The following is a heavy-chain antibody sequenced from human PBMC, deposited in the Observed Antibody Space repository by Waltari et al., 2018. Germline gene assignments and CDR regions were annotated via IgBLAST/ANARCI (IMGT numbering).Heavy chain of an antibody. CDR3: ARQGGSYFSGYYFDY. Sequence: QVQLQESGPGLVKPSETLSLTCAVSGYSISSGYYWGWIRQPPGKGLEWIGSIYHSGSTYYNPALKSRVTISVDTSKNQFSLKLSSVTAADTAVYYCARQGGSYFSGYYFDYWGQGTLVTVSS. CDR2: IYHSGST. CDR1: GYSISSGYY. D-gene: IGHD1-26*01. V-gene: IGHV4-38-2*01. J-gene: IGHJ4*02.